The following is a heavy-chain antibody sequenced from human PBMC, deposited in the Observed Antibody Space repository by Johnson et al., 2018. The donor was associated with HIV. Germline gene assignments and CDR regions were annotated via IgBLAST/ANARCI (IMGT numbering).Heavy chain of an antibody. Sequence: QVQLVESGGGLVKPGGSLRLSCAASGFTFSNFYMSWIRQAPGKGLEWVAYISSDTTTMYYSDSVRGRFTISRDNVKNSLHLQMNSLRAEDTAVYYCERDQYTPYLKDDALDIWGQGTMVTVSS. CDR1: GFTFSNFY. CDR3: ERDQYTPYLKDDALDI. CDR2: ISSDTTTM. J-gene: IGHJ3*02. V-gene: IGHV3-11*04. D-gene: IGHD2-2*02.